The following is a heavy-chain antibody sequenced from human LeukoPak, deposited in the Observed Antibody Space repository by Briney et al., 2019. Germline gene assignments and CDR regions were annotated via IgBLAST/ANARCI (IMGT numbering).Heavy chain of an antibody. CDR1: GFTFSDYT. D-gene: IGHD1-1*01. CDR3: AKGLERESRLDY. J-gene: IGHJ4*02. CDR2: ISANGGNT. V-gene: IGHV3-23*01. Sequence: GGSLRLSCAASGFTFSDYTMYWVRQAPGKGLEWVSGISANGGNTYYTDSLKGRFTISRDNSKDTLFLQMNSLRADDTAIYYCAKGLERESRLDYWGQGTLVTVSS.